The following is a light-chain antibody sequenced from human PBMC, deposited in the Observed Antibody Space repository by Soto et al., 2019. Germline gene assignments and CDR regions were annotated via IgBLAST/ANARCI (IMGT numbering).Light chain of an antibody. Sequence: DTLLTHAPSSLSASVGDRVTITCQASQHISDYLNWYQQKPEKAPKLLIYYGTKLETGVPSRFSGSVSGTEFTFTIRSLQPEDTATYYWHKYFTPRTFGGATQVEIK. V-gene: IGKV1-33*01. CDR2: YGT. CDR1: QHISDY. CDR3: HKYFTPRT. J-gene: IGKJ4*01.